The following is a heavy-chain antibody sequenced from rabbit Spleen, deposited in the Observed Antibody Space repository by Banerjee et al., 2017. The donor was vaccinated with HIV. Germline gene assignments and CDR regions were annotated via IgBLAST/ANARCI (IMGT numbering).Heavy chain of an antibody. CDR3: ARDGIGGGFDLDL. V-gene: IGHV1S45*01. CDR1: GFSFSSNYW. D-gene: IGHD5-1*01. Sequence: EESGGDLVKPEGSLTLTCTASGFSFSSNYWICWVRQAPGKGLEWIACITTASSGSTYYASWAKGRFTISKTSSTTVTLQMTSLTVADTATYFCARDGIGGGFDLDLWGPGTLVTVS. J-gene: IGHJ6*01. CDR2: ITTASSGST.